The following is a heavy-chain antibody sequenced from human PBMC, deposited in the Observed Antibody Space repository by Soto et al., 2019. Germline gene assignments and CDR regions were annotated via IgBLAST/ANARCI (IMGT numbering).Heavy chain of an antibody. J-gene: IGHJ4*02. CDR2: IYYSGST. CDR3: ARGSGSYRGEGAFDY. CDR1: GGSISSYY. Sequence: SETLSLTCTVSGGSISSYYWSWIRQPPGKGLEWIGYIYYSGSTNYNPSLKSRVTISVDTSKNQFSLKLSSVTAADTAVYYCARGSGSYRGEGAFDYWGQGTLVTVSS. V-gene: IGHV4-59*01. D-gene: IGHD1-26*01.